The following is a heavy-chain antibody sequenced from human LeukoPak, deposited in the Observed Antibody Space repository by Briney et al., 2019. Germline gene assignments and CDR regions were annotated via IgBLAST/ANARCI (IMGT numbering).Heavy chain of an antibody. Sequence: PGGSLRLSCAASGFSFSNYGMHWVRRAPGKGLEWVAVISYHGSDKYYADSVKGRFTISRDNSNNTLYLQLDSLRAEDTAAYNCAKGKWYYDTSGYYDYWGQGALVTVSS. CDR1: GFSFSNYG. J-gene: IGHJ4*02. CDR3: AKGKWYYDTSGYYDY. CDR2: ISYHGSDK. V-gene: IGHV3-30*18. D-gene: IGHD3-22*01.